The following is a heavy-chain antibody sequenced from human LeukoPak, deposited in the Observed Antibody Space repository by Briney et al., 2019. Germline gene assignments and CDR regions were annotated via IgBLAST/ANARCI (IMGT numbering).Heavy chain of an antibody. Sequence: GGSLRLSCAPSGFTFTTYWMSWVRQAPGKGLEWVANIKQDGSKKYYVDSVKGRFTISRDNAENSLYLQMNSLRAEDTAVYYCARGKGLDYWGQGTPVTVSS. CDR2: IKQDGSKK. J-gene: IGHJ4*02. CDR1: GFTFTTYW. D-gene: IGHD3-10*01. V-gene: IGHV3-7*01. CDR3: ARGKGLDY.